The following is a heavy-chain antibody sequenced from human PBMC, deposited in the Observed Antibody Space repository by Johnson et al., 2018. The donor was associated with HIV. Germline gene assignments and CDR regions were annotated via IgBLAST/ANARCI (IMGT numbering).Heavy chain of an antibody. CDR2: ISGSGGST. CDR3: AKDRSIYDIIYAFDI. D-gene: IGHD3-9*01. Sequence: VQLVESGGGLVKPGGSLRLSCAVSGFTFSSCAMSWVRQAPGKGLEWVSAISGSGGSTSYADSVKGRFTISRDNSKETLYLQMNRLRVEDTAVYYCAKDRSIYDIIYAFDIWGQGTMVTVSS. J-gene: IGHJ3*02. V-gene: IGHV3-23*04. CDR1: GFTFSSCA.